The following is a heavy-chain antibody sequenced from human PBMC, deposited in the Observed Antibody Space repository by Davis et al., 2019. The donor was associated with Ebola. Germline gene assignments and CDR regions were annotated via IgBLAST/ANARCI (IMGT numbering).Heavy chain of an antibody. V-gene: IGHV1-69*13. J-gene: IGHJ3*02. CDR3: TRDLGGVLDAFDI. D-gene: IGHD3-16*01. CDR2: IIPIFGTA. Sequence: SVKVSCKASGGTFSSYAISWVRQAPGQGLEWMGGIIPIFGTANYAQKFQGRVTITADESTSTAYMELSSLRSEDTAVYYCTRDLGGVLDAFDIWGQGTMVTVSS. CDR1: GGTFSSYA.